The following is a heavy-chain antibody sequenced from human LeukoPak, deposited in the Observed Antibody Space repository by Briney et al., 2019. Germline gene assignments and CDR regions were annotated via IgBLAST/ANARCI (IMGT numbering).Heavy chain of an antibody. V-gene: IGHV3-33*01. D-gene: IGHD3-22*01. CDR3: AREERAYYYDSSGFPYS. Sequence: SGGSLRLSCAASGFTFSSYGMHWVRQAPGKGLEWVAVIWYDGSNKYYADSVKGRFTISRDNSKNTLYLQMNSLRAEDTAVYYCAREERAYYYDSSGFPYSWGQGTLVTVSS. CDR1: GFTFSSYG. J-gene: IGHJ4*02. CDR2: IWYDGSNK.